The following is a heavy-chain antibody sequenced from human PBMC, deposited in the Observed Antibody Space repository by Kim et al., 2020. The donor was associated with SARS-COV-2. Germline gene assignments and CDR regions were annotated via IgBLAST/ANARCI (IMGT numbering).Heavy chain of an antibody. J-gene: IGHJ6*02. V-gene: IGHV3-11*05. CDR3: ARVGYDYVWGSYWDYSYYYGMDV. CDR1: GFTFSDYY. Sequence: GGSLRLSCAASGFTFSDYYMSWIRQAPGKGLEWVSYISSSSSYTNYADSVKGRFTISRDNAKNSLYLQMNSLRAEDTAVYYCARVGYDYVWGSYWDYSYYYGMDVWGQGTTVPVSS. CDR2: ISSSSSYT. D-gene: IGHD3-16*01.